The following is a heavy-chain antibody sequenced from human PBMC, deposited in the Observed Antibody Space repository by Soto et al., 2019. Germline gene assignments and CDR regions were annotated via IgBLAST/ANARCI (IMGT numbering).Heavy chain of an antibody. CDR1: GYTFTSYY. J-gene: IGHJ4*02. Sequence: QVQLVQSGAEVKKPGASVKVSCKASGYTFTSYYMHWVRQAPGQGLEWMGIINPSGGSTSYAQKFEGRVTMTRETSTSTVDMELSSLRSEDTAVYYCARDQSPDIVLVPAAGDYWGQGTLVTVSS. CDR3: ARDQSPDIVLVPAAGDY. D-gene: IGHD2-2*01. V-gene: IGHV1-46*01. CDR2: INPSGGST.